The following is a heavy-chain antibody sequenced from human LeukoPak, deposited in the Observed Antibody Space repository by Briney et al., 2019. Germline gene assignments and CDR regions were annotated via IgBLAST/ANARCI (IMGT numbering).Heavy chain of an antibody. CDR1: GYAFPSYF. J-gene: IGHJ4*02. V-gene: IGHV1-46*01. CDR3: ARTAARRFDY. CDR2: INPTGGST. Sequence: VASVKVSCKASGYAFPSYFMHWVRQAPGQGLEWMGIINPTGGSTTYAQKFQGRVTMTRDTSTSTVYMELSSLRSDDMAVYYCARTAARRFDYWGQGTLVTVSS. D-gene: IGHD6-6*01.